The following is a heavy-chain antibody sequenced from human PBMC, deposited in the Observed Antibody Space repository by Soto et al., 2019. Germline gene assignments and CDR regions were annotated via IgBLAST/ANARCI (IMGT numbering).Heavy chain of an antibody. V-gene: IGHV1-69*06. D-gene: IGHD6-19*01. CDR3: AKAYMSTGWYYFDC. Sequence: SVKVSCKASGGTFSSYAISWVRQAPGQGLEWMGGIIPIFGTANYAQKFQGRVTITADNSKNTLCLQMNSLRAEDTAMYYCAKAYMSTGWYYFDCWGQGTLVTVSS. CDR1: GGTFSSYA. CDR2: IIPIFGTA. J-gene: IGHJ4*02.